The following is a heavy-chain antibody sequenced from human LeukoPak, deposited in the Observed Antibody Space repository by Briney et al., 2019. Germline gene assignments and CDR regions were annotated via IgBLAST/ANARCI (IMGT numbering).Heavy chain of an antibody. Sequence: TASETLSLTCSVSGYSISGGYYWGWIRQPPGKGLEWIGSIYHSGTTYYNPSLKSRVTISVDTSKNQFSLKLSSVTAADTAVYYCAREKYYYGSGNDWGQGTLVTVSS. V-gene: IGHV4-38-2*02. J-gene: IGHJ4*02. D-gene: IGHD3-10*01. CDR1: GYSISGGYY. CDR3: AREKYYYGSGND. CDR2: IYHSGTT.